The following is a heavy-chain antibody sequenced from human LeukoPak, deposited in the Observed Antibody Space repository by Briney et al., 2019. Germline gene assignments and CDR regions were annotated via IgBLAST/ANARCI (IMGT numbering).Heavy chain of an antibody. V-gene: IGHV1-2*02. J-gene: IGHJ4*02. CDR1: GYTFTSYD. CDR3: ARVARPYYYDSSGYYGY. CDR2: INPNSGGT. D-gene: IGHD3-22*01. Sequence: ASVKVSCKASGYTFTSYDINWVRQATGQGLEWMGWINPNSGGTNYAQKFQGRVTMTRDTSISTAYMELSRLRSDDTAVYYCARVARPYYYDSSGYYGYWGQGTLVTVSS.